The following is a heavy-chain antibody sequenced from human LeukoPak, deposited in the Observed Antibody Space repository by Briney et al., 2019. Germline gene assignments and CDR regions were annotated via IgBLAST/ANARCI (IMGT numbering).Heavy chain of an antibody. D-gene: IGHD6-6*01. CDR1: GYTFTSYD. CDR3: ASIPYSSSSTRNDY. CDR2: IIPIFGTA. J-gene: IGHJ4*02. Sequence: SVKVSCKASGYTFTSYDINWVRQATGQGLEWMGRIIPIFGTANYAQKFQGRVTITTDESTSTAYMELSSLRSEDTAVYYCASIPYSSSSTRNDYWGQGTLVTVSS. V-gene: IGHV1-69*05.